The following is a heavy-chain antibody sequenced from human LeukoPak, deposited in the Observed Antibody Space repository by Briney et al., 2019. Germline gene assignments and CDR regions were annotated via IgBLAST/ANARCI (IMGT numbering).Heavy chain of an antibody. CDR1: GNYW. J-gene: IGHJ4*02. CDR2: INSDGSWT. CDR3: ARALGAYASF. Sequence: GGSLRLSCAASGNYWMHWVRQAPGKGLVWASHINSDGSWTSYADSVKGRFTISKDNAKNTVYLQTNSLRAEDTAVYYCARALGAYASFWGQGTLVTVSS. V-gene: IGHV3-74*01. D-gene: IGHD5-12*01.